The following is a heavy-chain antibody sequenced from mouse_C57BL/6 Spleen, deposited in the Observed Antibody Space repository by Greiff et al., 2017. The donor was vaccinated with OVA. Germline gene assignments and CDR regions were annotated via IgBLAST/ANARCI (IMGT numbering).Heavy chain of an antibody. D-gene: IGHD2-4*01. CDR3: ARGARLRWFAY. V-gene: IGHV1-9*01. CDR1: GYTFTGYW. J-gene: IGHJ3*01. Sequence: QVQLQQSGAELMKPGASVKLSCKATGYTFTGYWIEWVKQRPGHGLEWIGEILPGSGSTNYNEKFKGKATFTADTSSNTAYMQLSSLTTEDSAIYYCARGARLRWFAYWGQGTLVTVSA. CDR2: ILPGSGST.